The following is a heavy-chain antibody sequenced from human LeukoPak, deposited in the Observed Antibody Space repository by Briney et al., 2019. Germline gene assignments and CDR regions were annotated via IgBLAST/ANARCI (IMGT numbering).Heavy chain of an antibody. V-gene: IGHV3-9*01. CDR1: GFTFDDYA. D-gene: IGHD3-10*01. Sequence: PGRSLRLSCAASGFTFDDYAMHWVRQAPGKGLEWVSGISWNSVSIGYADSVKGRFTISRDNAKNSLYLQMNSLRAEDTALYYCAKDYYYGSGSYGYYFDYWGQGTLVTVSS. J-gene: IGHJ4*02. CDR3: AKDYYYGSGSYGYYFDY. CDR2: ISWNSVSI.